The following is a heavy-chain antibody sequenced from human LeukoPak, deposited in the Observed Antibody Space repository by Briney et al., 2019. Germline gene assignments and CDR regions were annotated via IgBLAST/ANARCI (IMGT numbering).Heavy chain of an antibody. V-gene: IGHV1-69*06. CDR3: ARGAIMNRGVITINWFDP. CDR2: SIPNFGAA. D-gene: IGHD3-10*01. Sequence: SETLSFKCSVSGFSSYSVSWVRQEPGQGLEWMGESIPNFGAANYEKNSQGRVTITADKSTTTAYMELTSLKSEDTAVYYCARGAIMNRGVITINWFDPWGQGTLVTVSS. CDR1: VSGFSSYS. J-gene: IGHJ5*02.